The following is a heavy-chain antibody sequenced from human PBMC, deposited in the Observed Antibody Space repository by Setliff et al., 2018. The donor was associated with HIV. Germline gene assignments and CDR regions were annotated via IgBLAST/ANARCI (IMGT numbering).Heavy chain of an antibody. CDR2: IYYSGSA. CDR1: GDSIDRSNFF. CDR3: ARGGAFCGRDSCYYLDY. J-gene: IGHJ4*02. V-gene: IGHV4-31*01. D-gene: IGHD2-21*02. Sequence: LSLTCTVSGDSIDRSNFFWTWIRQHPGKGLEWIGYIYYSGSATYNPSLKSQASISVDTSRNEFSLKLSSVTAADTAVYFCARGGAFCGRDSCYYLDYWGQVNPVTVSS.